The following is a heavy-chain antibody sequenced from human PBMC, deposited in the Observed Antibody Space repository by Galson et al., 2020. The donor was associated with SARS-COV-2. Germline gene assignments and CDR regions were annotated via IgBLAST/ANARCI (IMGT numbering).Heavy chain of an antibody. CDR3: ARGLGEHYDLLTGYSTDAFDI. Sequence: ASETLSLTCSVSGGSISGSTYYWTWIRQPPGKGLEWIGSIYYSGPTYYNPSLTSRVTLSVDTSKNQFSLKLNYVTAADTAVYYCARGLGEHYDLLTGYSTDAFDIWGQGTMVTISS. D-gene: IGHD3-9*01. J-gene: IGHJ3*02. CDR1: GGSISGSTYY. V-gene: IGHV4-39*07. CDR2: IYYSGPT.